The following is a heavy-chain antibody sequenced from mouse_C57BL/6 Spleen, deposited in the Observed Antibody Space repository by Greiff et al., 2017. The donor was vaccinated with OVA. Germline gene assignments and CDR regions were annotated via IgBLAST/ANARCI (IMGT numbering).Heavy chain of an antibody. J-gene: IGHJ1*03. CDR3: AREGDYYGSCYWYFYV. CDR1: GYTFTRYW. V-gene: IGHV1-64*01. Sequence: QVQLQQPGAELVKPGASVKLSCKASGYTFTRYWLHWVKQRPGQGLEWIGMIHPNSGSTNYNEKFKSKATLTVDKSSSTAYMQLCILTSEDSAFYFCAREGDYYGSCYWYFYVWGTGTTVTFSS. D-gene: IGHD1-1*01. CDR2: IHPNSGST.